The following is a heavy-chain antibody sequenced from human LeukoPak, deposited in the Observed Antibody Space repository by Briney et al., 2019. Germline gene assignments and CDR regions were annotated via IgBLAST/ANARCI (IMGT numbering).Heavy chain of an antibody. CDR1: GFTFSDYC. D-gene: IGHD3/OR15-3a*01. CDR2: ISYDGGNK. J-gene: IGHJ4*02. V-gene: IGHV3-30*18. Sequence: GGSRRLSCAASGFTFSDYCIHWVRQAPGKGLEWVAVISYDGGNKYYADFVKGRFTIARRNSKNTLYLQMNSLGAEDTAVYYCAKGNGLGIVFSLDYWGQGPLVAVSS. CDR3: AKGNGLGIVFSLDY.